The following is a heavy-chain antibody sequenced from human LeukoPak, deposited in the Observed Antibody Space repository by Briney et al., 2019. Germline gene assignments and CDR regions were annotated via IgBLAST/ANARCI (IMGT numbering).Heavy chain of an antibody. CDR3: ARSGSDFDY. V-gene: IGHV3-7*01. Sequence: PGGSLRLSCEASGFTFSNYWMSWVRQTPGKGLEWVANINEDGSEKNYVDSVKGRFTLSRDNAKNSLYLQMNSLRAEDTAVYYCARSGSDFDYWGQGTLVSVSS. CDR2: INEDGSEK. J-gene: IGHJ4*02. D-gene: IGHD3-3*01. CDR1: GFTFSNYW.